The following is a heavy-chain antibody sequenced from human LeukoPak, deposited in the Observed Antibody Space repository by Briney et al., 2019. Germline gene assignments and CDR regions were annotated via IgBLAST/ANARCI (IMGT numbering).Heavy chain of an antibody. V-gene: IGHV1-69*05. Sequence: SVKVSRKASGGTFSSYAISWVRQAPGQGLEWMGRIIPIFGTANYAQKFQGRVTITTDESTSTAYMELSSLRSEDTAVYYCARIPFGETYEYYFDYWGQGTLVTVSS. J-gene: IGHJ4*02. CDR3: ARIPFGETYEYYFDY. CDR1: GGTFSSYA. D-gene: IGHD3-10*01. CDR2: IIPIFGTA.